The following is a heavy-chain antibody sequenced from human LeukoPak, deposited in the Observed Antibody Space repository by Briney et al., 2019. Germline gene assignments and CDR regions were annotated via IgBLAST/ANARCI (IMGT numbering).Heavy chain of an antibody. CDR3: AKDYEDFWSGYGPLDY. V-gene: IGHV3-30*18. CDR2: ISYDGSNK. J-gene: IGHJ4*02. CDR1: GFTFSSYG. Sequence: GGSLRLSCAAPGFTFSSYGMHWVRQAPGKGLEWVAVISYDGSNKYYADSVKGRFTISRDNSKNTLYLQMNSLRAEDTAVYYCAKDYEDFWSGYGPLDYWGQGTLVTVSS. D-gene: IGHD3-3*02.